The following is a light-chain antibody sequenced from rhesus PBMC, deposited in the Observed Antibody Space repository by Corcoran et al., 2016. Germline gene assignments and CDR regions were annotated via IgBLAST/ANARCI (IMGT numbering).Light chain of an antibody. CDR2: AAS. CDR3: LQHNSYPFT. V-gene: IGKV1-28*03. CDR1: QGISSY. Sequence: DIQMTQSPSSLSASVGDTVTITCRASQGISSYLNWFQQKPGKAPKLLIYAASSLDSGVPSRFSGRGSGTDFTLTISSLQPEDFAVYYCLQHNSYPFTFGPGTKLDIK. J-gene: IGKJ3*01.